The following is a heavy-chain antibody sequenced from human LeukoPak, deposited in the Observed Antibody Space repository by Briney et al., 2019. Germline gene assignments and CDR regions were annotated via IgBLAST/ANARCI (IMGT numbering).Heavy chain of an antibody. Sequence: GGSLRVSCAASGFTFSSVSMSWVRQAPGKGLEWISYISSSSSTIYYADSVKGRFTISRDNAKNSVYLQMNSLRAEDTAVYSCARARSGNYFDYWGQGTLFTVSS. J-gene: IGHJ4*02. CDR1: GFTFSSVS. CDR2: ISSSSSTI. CDR3: ARARSGNYFDY. D-gene: IGHD3-3*01. V-gene: IGHV3-48*01.